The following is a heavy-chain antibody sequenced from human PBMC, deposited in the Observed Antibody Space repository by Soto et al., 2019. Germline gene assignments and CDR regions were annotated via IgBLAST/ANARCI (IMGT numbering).Heavy chain of an antibody. CDR3: ATHPYSGDWPEGTYFDY. D-gene: IGHD6-19*01. J-gene: IGHJ4*02. Sequence: QVQLVQSRAEVKKPGASVKVSCKTSLYTFTNYGFSWVRQAPGQGLEWMGWISPYSGNTNYAQKLQGRVTLTTDTSTTTAYLELRSLKSDDTAVYYCATHPYSGDWPEGTYFDYWGQGTLVTVSS. CDR1: LYTFTNYG. V-gene: IGHV1-18*01. CDR2: ISPYSGNT.